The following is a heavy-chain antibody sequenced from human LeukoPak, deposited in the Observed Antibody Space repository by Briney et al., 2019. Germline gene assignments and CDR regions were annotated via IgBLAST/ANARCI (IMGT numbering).Heavy chain of an antibody. Sequence: GSLRLSCEASGFTFSTYGMNWVRQPPGKGLEWIGEINHSGSTNYNPSLKSRVTISVDTSKNQFSLKLSSVTAADTAVYYCARWGTTVTQNAFDIWGQGTMVTVSS. CDR1: GFTFSTYG. D-gene: IGHD4-11*01. J-gene: IGHJ3*02. V-gene: IGHV4-34*01. CDR3: ARWGTTVTQNAFDI. CDR2: INHSGST.